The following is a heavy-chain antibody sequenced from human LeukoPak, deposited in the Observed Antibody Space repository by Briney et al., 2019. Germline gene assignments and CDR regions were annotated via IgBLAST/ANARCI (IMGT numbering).Heavy chain of an antibody. Sequence: GGSLRLSCAASGFIFSSYWMHWVRHAPGKGLAWVSRINTDGSSTSYADSVKGRFTISGDNSKNTLYLQMNSLRAEDTAVYYCAKDRPPDYELLTGYLHHWGQGTLVTVSS. CDR2: INTDGSST. CDR3: AKDRPPDYELLTGYLHH. CDR1: GFIFSSYW. J-gene: IGHJ4*02. D-gene: IGHD3-9*01. V-gene: IGHV3-74*01.